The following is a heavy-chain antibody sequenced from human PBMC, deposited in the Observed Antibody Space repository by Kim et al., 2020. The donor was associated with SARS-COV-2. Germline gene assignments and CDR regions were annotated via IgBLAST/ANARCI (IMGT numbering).Heavy chain of an antibody. D-gene: IGHD3-3*01. Sequence: SETLSLTCTVSGGSISSYYWSWIRQPPGKGLEWIGYIYYSGSTNYNPSLKSRLTISVDTSKNQFSLKLSSVTAADTAVYYCAGGPDYYDFWSGYYRGYMDVWGKGTTVTVSS. V-gene: IGHV4-59*01. J-gene: IGHJ6*03. CDR1: GGSISSYY. CDR2: IYYSGST. CDR3: AGGPDYYDFWSGYYRGYMDV.